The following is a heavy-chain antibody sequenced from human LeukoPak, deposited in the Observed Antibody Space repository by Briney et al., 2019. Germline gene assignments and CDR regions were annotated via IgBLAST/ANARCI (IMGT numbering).Heavy chain of an antibody. CDR2: IKEDGSQK. D-gene: IGHD3-16*01. J-gene: IGHJ5*02. Sequence: GSLRLSCAASGFSLSSQWMSWARQAPGKGPEWVANIKEDGSQKSYVDSVKGRFTISRDNAKNSLYLQMNSLRAEDTAVYYCARAFSWGQGTLVTVSS. V-gene: IGHV3-7*01. CDR1: GFSLSSQW. CDR3: ARAFS.